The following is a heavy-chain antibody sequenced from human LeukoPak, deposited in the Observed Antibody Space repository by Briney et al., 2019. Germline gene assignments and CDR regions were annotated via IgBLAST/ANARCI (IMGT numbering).Heavy chain of an antibody. J-gene: IGHJ4*02. D-gene: IGHD5-18*01. V-gene: IGHV1-2*02. Sequence: GASVKVSCKASGYTFTGYYMHWVRQAPGQGLEWMGWINPNSGGTNYAQKFQGRVTMTRDTSISTAYMELSRLRSDDTAMYYCARDQGGYSYGYPRYYFDYWGQGTLVTVSS. CDR3: ARDQGGYSYGYPRYYFDY. CDR1: GYTFTGYY. CDR2: INPNSGGT.